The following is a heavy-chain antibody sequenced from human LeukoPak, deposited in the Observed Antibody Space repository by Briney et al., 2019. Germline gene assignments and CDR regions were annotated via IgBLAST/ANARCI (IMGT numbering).Heavy chain of an antibody. J-gene: IGHJ4*02. Sequence: GGSLRLSCAASGFTFNRYGMHWVRQAPGKGLECVTLISDDGRKKFYADSVQDRFTISRDDSKNTVYLQMSSLRAEDTAMYYCARWNGDFLTGYYLDDWGQGTLVTVSS. CDR2: ISDDGRKK. CDR1: GFTFNRYG. CDR3: ARWNGDFLTGYYLDD. D-gene: IGHD3-9*01. V-gene: IGHV3-30*03.